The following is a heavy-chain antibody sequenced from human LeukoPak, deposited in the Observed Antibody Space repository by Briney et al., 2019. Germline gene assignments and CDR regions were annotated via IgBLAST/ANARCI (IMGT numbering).Heavy chain of an antibody. CDR3: AKDAGYGSGRTSAFDY. CDR1: GGSISSYY. CDR2: ISGSGGST. V-gene: IGHV3-23*01. Sequence: ETLSLTCTVSGGSISSYYWSWVRQAPGRGLEWVSAISGSGGSTYYADSVKGRFTISRDNSKNTLYLQMNSLRAEDTAVYYCAKDAGYGSGRTSAFDYWGQGTLVTVSS. J-gene: IGHJ4*02. D-gene: IGHD3-10*01.